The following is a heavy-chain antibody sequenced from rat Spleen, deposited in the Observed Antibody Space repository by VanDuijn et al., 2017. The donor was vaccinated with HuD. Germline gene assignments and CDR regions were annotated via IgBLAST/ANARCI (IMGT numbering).Heavy chain of an antibody. V-gene: IGHV5-22*01. J-gene: IGHJ2*01. CDR3: TRDGGY. CDR1: GFTFSDYY. Sequence: EVQLVESGGGLVQPGRSLKLSCVVSGFTFSDYYMAWVRQAPEKGLEWVASITYEGSSSYYGDSVKGRFTISRDNAKSTLYLQMDSLRSEDTATYYCTRDGGYWGQGVMVTVSS. D-gene: IGHD1-12*02. CDR2: ITYEGSSS.